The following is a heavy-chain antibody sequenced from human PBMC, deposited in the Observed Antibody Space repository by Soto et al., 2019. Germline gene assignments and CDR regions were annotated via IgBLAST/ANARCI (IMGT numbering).Heavy chain of an antibody. J-gene: IGHJ6*02. V-gene: IGHV1-8*01. Sequence: GASGKVSCKASWYTFTSYDINWVRQATGQGLEWMGWMNPNSGNTGYAQKFQGRVTMTRNTSISTAYMELSSLRSEDTAVYYRASLGRNLRGQGMDVWGQGTTVTVSS. CDR1: WYTFTSYD. CDR3: ASLGRNLRGQGMDV. D-gene: IGHD3-16*01. CDR2: MNPNSGNT.